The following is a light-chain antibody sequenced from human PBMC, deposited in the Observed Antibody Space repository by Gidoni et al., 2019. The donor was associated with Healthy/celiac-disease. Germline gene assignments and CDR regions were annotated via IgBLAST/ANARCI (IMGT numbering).Light chain of an antibody. CDR2: AAS. J-gene: IGKJ1*01. CDR3: QKYNSARRT. CDR1: QGISNY. Sequence: IQITQSPSSLPASVGDRVTITCRASQGISNYLAWYQQKPGKVPKLLIYAASTLQSGVPSRFSGSGSGTDFTLTISSLQPEDVATYYCQKYNSARRTFGQGTKVEIK. V-gene: IGKV1-27*01.